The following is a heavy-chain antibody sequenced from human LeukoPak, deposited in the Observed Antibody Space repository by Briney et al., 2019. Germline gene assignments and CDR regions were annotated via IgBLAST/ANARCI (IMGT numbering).Heavy chain of an antibody. CDR3: ARPDGDSGGNYGC. V-gene: IGHV1-2*02. CDR1: GYTFTGHY. CDR2: INPNSGDI. Sequence: ASVKVSCKASGYTFTGHYMHWARQAPGRGPEWMGWINPNSGDINYAQKFQGRVTMTRDTSISTAYMELSRLRSDDTAVYYCARPDGDSGGNYGCWGQGTLVTVSS. J-gene: IGHJ4*02. D-gene: IGHD4-23*01.